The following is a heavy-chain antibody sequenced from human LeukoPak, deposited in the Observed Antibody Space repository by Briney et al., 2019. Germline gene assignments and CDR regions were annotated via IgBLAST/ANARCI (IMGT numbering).Heavy chain of an antibody. J-gene: IGHJ4*02. V-gene: IGHV4-30-2*01. D-gene: IGHD3-22*01. CDR1: GGSISSGGYS. CDR2: IYHSGST. Sequence: ASETLSLTCAVSGGSISSGGYSWSWIRQPPGKGLEWIGYIYHSGSTYYNPSLKSRVTISVDRSKNQFSLKLSSVTAADTAAYYCARAGYYDSSGYYPHWGQGTLVTVSS. CDR3: ARAGYYDSSGYYPH.